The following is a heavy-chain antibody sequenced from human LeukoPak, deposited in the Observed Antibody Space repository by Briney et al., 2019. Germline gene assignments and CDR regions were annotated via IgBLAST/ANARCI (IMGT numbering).Heavy chain of an antibody. D-gene: IGHD1-26*01. V-gene: IGHV4-59*01. Sequence: PSETLSLTCTVSSGSISPYHWSWIRQPPGKGLEWIGCIYHSGSTDYNPSLNSRVIISVDTSGNQFSLSLASVIAADTALYYCARTSGIVGAIGPFDVWVEGRTVSDCS. J-gene: IGHJ3*01. CDR1: SGSISPYH. CDR2: IYHSGST. CDR3: ARTSGIVGAIGPFDV.